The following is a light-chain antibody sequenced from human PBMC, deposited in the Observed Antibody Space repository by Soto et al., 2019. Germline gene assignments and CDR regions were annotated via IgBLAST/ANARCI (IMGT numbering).Light chain of an antibody. V-gene: IGKV3-15*01. J-gene: IGKJ3*01. CDR3: QQYNNWPPGAT. CDR2: YAS. CDR1: QTVSNN. Sequence: DIVMTQSPPTLSVSPGESVTLSCWASQTVSNNLAWYQQKPGQAPRLLISYASTRATGIPARFSGTGSGKEFTLTISNLQSEDFAVYYCQQYNNWPPGATFGPGTKVEI.